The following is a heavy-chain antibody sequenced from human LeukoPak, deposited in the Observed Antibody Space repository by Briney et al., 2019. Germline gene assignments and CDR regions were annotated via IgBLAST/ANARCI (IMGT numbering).Heavy chain of an antibody. CDR3: AKGSTKAYCSGGSCYRSIYYYMDV. Sequence: GGSLRLSCAASGFTFSSYAMSWVRQAPGKGLEWVSAISGSGGSTYYADSVKGRFTISRDNSKNTLYLQMNSLRAEDTAVYYCAKGSTKAYCSGGSCYRSIYYYMDVWGKGTTVTVPS. J-gene: IGHJ6*03. D-gene: IGHD2-15*01. CDR2: ISGSGGST. V-gene: IGHV3-23*01. CDR1: GFTFSSYA.